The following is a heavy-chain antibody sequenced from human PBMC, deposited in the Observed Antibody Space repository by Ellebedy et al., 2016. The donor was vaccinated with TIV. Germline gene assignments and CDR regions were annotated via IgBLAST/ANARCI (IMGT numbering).Heavy chain of an antibody. CDR3: ERYPGVAAHYFDY. J-gene: IGHJ4*02. V-gene: IGHV4-59*01. D-gene: IGHD6-19*01. CDR2: FYYSEST. CDR1: RGSFSSYY. Sequence: MPSETLSLTCTVSRGSFSSYYWSWIRQPPGKGLEWIGYFYYSESTNYNPSLKSRVTISVDTSKNQFSLKLSSVTAADTAVYYCERYPGVAAHYFDYWGQGTLVTVSS.